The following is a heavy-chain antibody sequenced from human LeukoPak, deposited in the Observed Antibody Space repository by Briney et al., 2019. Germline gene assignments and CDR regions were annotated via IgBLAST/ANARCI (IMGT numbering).Heavy chain of an antibody. V-gene: IGHV3-66*01. Sequence: GGSLRLSCAASGFTVRSNYMSWVRQAPGKGLEWVSGISSGGSTTCAASVKGRFTISRDSSKNTLYLQMKSLRAEDTALYYCSRDRMGTISCDYWGQGPLVPV. CDR3: SRDRMGTISCDY. CDR1: GFTVRSNY. D-gene: IGHD5-24*01. CDR2: ISSGGST. J-gene: IGHJ4*02.